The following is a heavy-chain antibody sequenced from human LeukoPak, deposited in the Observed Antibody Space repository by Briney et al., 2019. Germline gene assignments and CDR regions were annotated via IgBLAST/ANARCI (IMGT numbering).Heavy chain of an antibody. D-gene: IGHD6-19*01. J-gene: IGHJ4*02. Sequence: PGGSLSLSCAASGFTFISYTMNWVRQAPGKGLEWIGSIIHSGSTYYNPALNSRVTITVDRSKNQSALKLSSVTAADTAVYYCARGSYSSGRRSVTAFDYWGQGTLVTVSS. CDR2: IIHSGST. V-gene: IGHV4-38-2*01. CDR3: ARGSYSSGRRSVTAFDY. CDR1: GFTFISYT.